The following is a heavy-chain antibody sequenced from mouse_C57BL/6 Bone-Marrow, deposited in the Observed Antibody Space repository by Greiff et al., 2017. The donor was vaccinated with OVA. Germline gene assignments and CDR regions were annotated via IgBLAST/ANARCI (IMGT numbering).Heavy chain of an antibody. V-gene: IGHV1-81*01. Sequence: VQLQQSGAELARPGASVKLSCKASGYTFTSYGISWVKQRTGQGLEWIGEIYPRSGNTYYNEKFKGKATLTADKSSSTAYMELRSLTSEDSAVYFCARYSSGYVGFAYWGQGTLVTVSA. CDR1: GYTFTSYG. CDR2: IYPRSGNT. D-gene: IGHD3-2*02. CDR3: ARYSSGYVGFAY. J-gene: IGHJ3*01.